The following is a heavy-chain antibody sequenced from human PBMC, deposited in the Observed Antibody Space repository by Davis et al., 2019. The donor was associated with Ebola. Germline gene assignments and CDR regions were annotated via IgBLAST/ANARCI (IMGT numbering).Heavy chain of an antibody. CDR1: GFTVSSNY. CDR2: IYSGGST. D-gene: IGHD6-19*01. Sequence: GESLKISCAASGFTVSSNYMSWVRQAPGKGLEWVSVIYSGGSTYYADSVKGRFTISRDNSKNTLYLQMNSLRAEDTAVYYCARDVLGWNGMDVWGQGTLVTVSS. CDR3: ARDVLGWNGMDV. V-gene: IGHV3-53*01. J-gene: IGHJ6*02.